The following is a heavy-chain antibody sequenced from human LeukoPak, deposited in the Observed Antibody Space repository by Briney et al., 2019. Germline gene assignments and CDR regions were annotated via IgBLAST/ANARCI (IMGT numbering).Heavy chain of an antibody. J-gene: IGHJ4*02. CDR2: IYHSGSS. CDR1: GGSISTGPYS. V-gene: IGHV4-30-2*01. CDR3: ARDPRTWIQLWTH. Sequence: SETLSLTCTVSGGSISTGPYSWSWIRQPPGKGLEWIGYIYHSGSSDYTPSPKSRVTISVDKSKNQFSLKLSSVTAADTAVYYCARDPRTWIQLWTHWGQGTLVTVSS. D-gene: IGHD5-18*01.